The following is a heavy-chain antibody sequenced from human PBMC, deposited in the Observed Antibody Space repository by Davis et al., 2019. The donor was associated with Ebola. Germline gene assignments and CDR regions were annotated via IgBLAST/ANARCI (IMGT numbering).Heavy chain of an antibody. V-gene: IGHV4-39*07. J-gene: IGHJ3*02. CDR1: GGSTSSSSYY. CDR3: ARGARRGRLDI. D-gene: IGHD3-10*01. CDR2: IYYSGST. Sequence: SETLSLTCTVSGGSTSSSSYYWGWIRQPPGKGLEWIGSIYYSGSTYYNPSLKSRVTISVDTSKNQFSLKLSSLTAADTAVYYCARGARRGRLDIWGQGTMVTVSS.